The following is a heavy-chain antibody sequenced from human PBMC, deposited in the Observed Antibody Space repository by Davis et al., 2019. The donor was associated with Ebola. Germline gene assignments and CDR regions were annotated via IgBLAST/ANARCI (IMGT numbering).Heavy chain of an antibody. CDR2: ISSSGSTI. CDR3: ARDKRRYYYGSGSHDY. V-gene: IGHV3-11*04. Sequence: GESLKISCAASGFTFNDYYMSWIRQAPGKGLEWVSYISSSGSTIYYADSVKGRFTISRDNSKNTLYLQMNSLRAEDTAVYYCARDKRRYYYGSGSHDYWGQGTLVTVSS. D-gene: IGHD3-10*01. CDR1: GFTFNDYY. J-gene: IGHJ4*02.